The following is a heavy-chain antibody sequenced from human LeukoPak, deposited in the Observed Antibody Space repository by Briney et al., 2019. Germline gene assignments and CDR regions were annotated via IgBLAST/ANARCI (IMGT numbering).Heavy chain of an antibody. CDR2: ISGSGGST. Sequence: GGSLRLSCAASGFTFSNYGMDWVRQAPGKGLEWVSAISGSGGSTYYADSVKGRFTISRDNSKNTLYLQMNSLRAEDTAVYYCASRKTAAAASFDYWGQGTLVTVSS. CDR3: ASRKTAAAASFDY. V-gene: IGHV3-23*01. CDR1: GFTFSNYG. J-gene: IGHJ4*02. D-gene: IGHD6-13*01.